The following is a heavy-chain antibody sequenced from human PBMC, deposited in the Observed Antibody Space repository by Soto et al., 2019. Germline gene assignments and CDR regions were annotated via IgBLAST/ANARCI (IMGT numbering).Heavy chain of an antibody. CDR2: IYYSGST. CDR3: ARDLTMVRVMDG. Sequence: SETLSLTCTVSGGSISSSSYYWGWIRQPPGKGLEWIGSIYYSGSTYYNPSLKSRVTISVDTSKNQFSLKLSSVTAADTAVYYCARDLTMVRVMDGWGQGTTVTVSS. J-gene: IGHJ6*02. D-gene: IGHD3-10*01. CDR1: GGSISSSSYY. V-gene: IGHV4-39*02.